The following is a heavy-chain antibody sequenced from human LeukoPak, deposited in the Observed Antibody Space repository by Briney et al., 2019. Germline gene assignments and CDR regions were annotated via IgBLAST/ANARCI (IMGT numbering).Heavy chain of an antibody. CDR1: GGSISSGGYY. J-gene: IGHJ4*02. V-gene: IGHV4-31*03. CDR3: ARGGYYDSSEVY. Sequence: PSQTLSLTCTVSGGSISSGGYYWSWIRQHPGKGLEWIGYIYYSGSTYYNPSLKSRVSISVDTSKNQFSLKLSSVTAADTAVYYCARGGYYDSSEVYWGQGTLVTVSS. D-gene: IGHD3-22*01. CDR2: IYYSGST.